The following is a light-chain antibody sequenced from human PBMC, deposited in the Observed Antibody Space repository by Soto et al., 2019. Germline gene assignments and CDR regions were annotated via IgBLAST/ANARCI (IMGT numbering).Light chain of an antibody. CDR1: QSVSTN. V-gene: IGKV3-15*01. Sequence: EIVMTQSPATLSVSPGERATLSCRASQSVSTNLAWYQQKPGQAPRLLIYGASTRATGFPARFSGSGSGTEFTLTISSLQSADFAVYYCQQYNNWPRTFGQGTKVEVK. CDR2: GAS. J-gene: IGKJ1*01. CDR3: QQYNNWPRT.